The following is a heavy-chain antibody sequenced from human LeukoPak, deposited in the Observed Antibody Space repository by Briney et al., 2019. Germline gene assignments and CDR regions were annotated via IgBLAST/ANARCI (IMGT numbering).Heavy chain of an antibody. V-gene: IGHV3-74*01. CDR3: TRDLRSYYYVMDV. CDR1: GFTFRSYW. Sequence: GGYLRLYCAASGFTFRSYWMHWVRQAPGQGLLWVSQIYSDGSSTSYADSVKGRFTISRDNAKNTLYLQMNSLRPEDTAVYFCTRDLRSYYYVMDVWGQGTTVTVS. J-gene: IGHJ6*02. CDR2: IYSDGSST.